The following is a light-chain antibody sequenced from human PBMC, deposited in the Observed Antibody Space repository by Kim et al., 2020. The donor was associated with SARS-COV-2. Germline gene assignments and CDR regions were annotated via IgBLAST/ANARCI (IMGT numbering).Light chain of an antibody. CDR3: QQYKSYPLT. V-gene: IGKV1-16*02. CDR1: QGIRNY. J-gene: IGKJ4*01. Sequence: ASVGDRVPITCRESQGIRNYLAWIQQKPGKAHKPLIYAASLLESGVSSKFSSSGSGTDFALTISSLQPEDVATYYCQQYKSYPLTFGGGTNVDIK. CDR2: AAS.